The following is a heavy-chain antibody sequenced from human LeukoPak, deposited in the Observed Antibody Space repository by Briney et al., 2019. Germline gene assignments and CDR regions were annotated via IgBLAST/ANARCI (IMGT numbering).Heavy chain of an antibody. J-gene: IGHJ4*02. D-gene: IGHD6-13*01. CDR1: GFTFNSYA. Sequence: GGSLRLSCAASGFTFNSYAMSWVRQAPGKGLEWVSGISGRGDSTYYADSVKGRFTISRDNSKNTLYLQVNSLRAEDTAVYYCAKPKYSRIWHFDSWGQGTQVSVSS. CDR2: ISGRGDST. V-gene: IGHV3-23*01. CDR3: AKPKYSRIWHFDS.